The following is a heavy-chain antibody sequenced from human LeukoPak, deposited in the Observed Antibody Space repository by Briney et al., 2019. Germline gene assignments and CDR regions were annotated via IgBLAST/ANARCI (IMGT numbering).Heavy chain of an antibody. V-gene: IGHV3-53*01. D-gene: IGHD2/OR15-2a*01. Sequence: GGSLRLSCAASGLIVTDNYFSWFRQAPGKGLEWVSVIFPDGRTYHADSVKGRFTISRDRPKNTLLLQMNSLRADDTALYHCARTNTVYGDFDYWGQGILVTVSS. CDR3: ARTNTVYGDFDY. CDR1: GLIVTDNY. J-gene: IGHJ4*02. CDR2: IFPDGRT.